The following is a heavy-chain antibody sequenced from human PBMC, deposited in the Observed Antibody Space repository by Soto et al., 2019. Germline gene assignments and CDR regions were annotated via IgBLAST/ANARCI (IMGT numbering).Heavy chain of an antibody. CDR3: SRVARGTATNVVDAFDI. CDR1: GGSVNGARSC. J-gene: IGHJ3*02. D-gene: IGHD1-1*01. V-gene: IGHV4-34*01. CDR2: MSHRGGT. Sequence: SEVVPGTGAVFGGSVNGARSCWRGIRRPRGKGMEWRGEMSHRGGTHFNPSLKSRVTISVDTSKNQFSLKMSSVTAADTALYYCSRVARGTATNVVDAFDIWG.